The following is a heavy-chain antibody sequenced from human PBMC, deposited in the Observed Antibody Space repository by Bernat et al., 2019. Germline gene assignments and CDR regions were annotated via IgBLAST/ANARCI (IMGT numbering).Heavy chain of an antibody. V-gene: IGHV3-53*02. J-gene: IGHJ4*02. CDR1: GFTVSSNY. CDR2: IYSGGST. CDR3: ARGGRVAEHFDY. Sequence: EVQLGETGGGLIQPGGSLRLSCAASGFTVSSNYMSWVRQAPGKGLEWVSIIYSGGSTYYADSVKGRFTISRDNSNNTLYLQMNSLRAEDTAVYYCARGGRVAEHFDYWGQGTLVTVSS. D-gene: IGHD3-16*01.